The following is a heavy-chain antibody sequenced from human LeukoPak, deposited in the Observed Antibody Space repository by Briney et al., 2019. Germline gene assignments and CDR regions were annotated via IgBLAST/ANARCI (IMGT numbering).Heavy chain of an antibody. J-gene: IGHJ6*03. CDR3: ARAQSLGRYYGSGTPGHYYYYMDV. D-gene: IGHD3-10*01. V-gene: IGHV3-21*01. CDR2: ISSSSSYI. Sequence: PGGSLRLSCAASGFTFSSYSMNWVRQAPGKGLEWVSSISSSSSYIYYADSVKGRFTISRDNAKNSLYLQMNSLRAEDTAVYYCARAQSLGRYYGSGTPGHYYYYMDVWGKGTTVTVSS. CDR1: GFTFSSYS.